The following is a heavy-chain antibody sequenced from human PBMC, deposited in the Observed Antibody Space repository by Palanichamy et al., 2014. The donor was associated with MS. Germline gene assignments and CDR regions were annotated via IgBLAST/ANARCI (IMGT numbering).Heavy chain of an antibody. CDR1: GGSISSSNEY. J-gene: IGHJ4*02. D-gene: IGHD2-2*01. V-gene: IGHV4-39*01. CDR2: IYHSGNT. Sequence: QLQLRESGPGLVKPSETLSLTCTVSGGSISSSNEYWAWIRQPPGKGLEWIGTIYHSGNTYYNPPLKSRVTISVDTSKNQFSLKLNSVTAVDTAVYYCARLHCSNPRCYANYHFDFWGQGSLVTVSS. CDR3: ARLHCSNPRCYANYHFDF.